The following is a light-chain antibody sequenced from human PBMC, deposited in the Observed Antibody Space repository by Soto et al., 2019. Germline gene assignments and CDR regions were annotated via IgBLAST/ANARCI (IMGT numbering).Light chain of an antibody. CDR3: QQYNNWPIT. CDR1: QSVSSN. J-gene: IGKJ5*01. V-gene: IGKV3D-15*01. Sequence: EIVMTQSPATLSVSPGDRATLSCRASQSVSSNLAWYQQKPGQAPRLLIYGASTRATGIPARFSGSGSGTEFTLTISSLQSEDFAVYYCQQYNNWPITFGQGTRLEIK. CDR2: GAS.